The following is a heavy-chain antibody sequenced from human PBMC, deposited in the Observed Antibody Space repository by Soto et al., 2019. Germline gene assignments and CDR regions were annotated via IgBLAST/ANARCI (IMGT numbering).Heavy chain of an antibody. CDR3: AKGRMYYYDSSGYF. J-gene: IGHJ4*02. Sequence: QVQLVESGGGVVQPGRSLRLSCAASGFTFSSYGMHWVRQAPGKGLEWGAVISDDGSNKYYADSVKGRFTISRDNSKNTLYLQMNSLRAEDTAVYYCAKGRMYYYDSSGYFWGQGTLVTVSS. D-gene: IGHD3-22*01. V-gene: IGHV3-30*18. CDR2: ISDDGSNK. CDR1: GFTFSSYG.